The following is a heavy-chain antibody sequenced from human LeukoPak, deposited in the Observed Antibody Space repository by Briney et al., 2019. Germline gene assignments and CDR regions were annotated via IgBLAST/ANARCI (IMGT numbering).Heavy chain of an antibody. D-gene: IGHD3-10*01. CDR1: GFIVKNNY. V-gene: IGHV3-53*01. CDR2: IYGDDTT. J-gene: IGHJ5*02. CDR3: ATGAHYYGS. Sequence: PGGSLRLSCAASGFIVKNNYMSWVRQAPGKGLEWVSFIYGDDTTDYAESVKGRFTISRDHSKNTMFLQMNSLRADDTAVYHCATGAHYYGSWGQGTLVTVSS.